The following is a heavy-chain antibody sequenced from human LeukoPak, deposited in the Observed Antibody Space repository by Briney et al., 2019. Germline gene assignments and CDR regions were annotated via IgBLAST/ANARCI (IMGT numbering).Heavy chain of an antibody. CDR3: AKPEYDPNSGPPLH. CDR2: ISSSGGST. D-gene: IGHD1-26*01. V-gene: IGHV3-23*01. CDR1: GFTFSSYA. Sequence: PGGSLRLSCAASGFTFSSYAMSWVRQAPGKGLEWVSAISSSGGSTYYADSVKGRFAISRDNSKNTLYLQMNSLRAEETAVYYCAKPEYDPNSGPPLHWGQGTLVTVSS. J-gene: IGHJ4*02.